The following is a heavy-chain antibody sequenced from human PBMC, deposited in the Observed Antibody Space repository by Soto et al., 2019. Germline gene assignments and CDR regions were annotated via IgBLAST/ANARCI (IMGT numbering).Heavy chain of an antibody. CDR1: EDTFRNYA. V-gene: IGHV1-69*01. D-gene: IGHD3-22*01. CDR2: IIPFLGSA. CDR3: AGTQFDTSGYYPSGLEL. J-gene: IGHJ4*02. Sequence: QVELVQSGAEVKKPGSSVKVSCQASEDTFRNYAISWVRQAPGQGLEWMGGIIPFLGSADYAQKFQDRVTITADESTSTAYLELSSLRSEDSAVYYCAGTQFDTSGYYPSGLELWGQGTLVTVAS.